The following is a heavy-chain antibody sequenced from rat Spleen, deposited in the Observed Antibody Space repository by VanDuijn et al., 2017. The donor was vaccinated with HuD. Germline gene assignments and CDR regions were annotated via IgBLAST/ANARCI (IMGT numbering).Heavy chain of an antibody. J-gene: IGHJ1*01. V-gene: IGHV5-20*01. D-gene: IGHD4-3*01. CDR2: ISSDGGRN. CDR1: GFTSSDYD. CDR3: TTDGVGYFDY. Sequence: EVQLVESGGGLVQPGRSLKLSCVVSGFTSSDYDMTWVRQAPTKGLEWVATISSDGGRNFYRDSVKGRFTISRDNAKSSLYLQMDSLRSADTATYYCTTDGVGYFDYWGPGTMVTVSS.